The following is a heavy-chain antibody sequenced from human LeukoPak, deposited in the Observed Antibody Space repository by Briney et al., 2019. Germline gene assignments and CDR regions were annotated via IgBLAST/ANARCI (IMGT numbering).Heavy chain of an antibody. CDR1: GYTFTGHY. Sequence: GASVKVSCKASGYTFTGHYMHWVRQAPGQGFEWMGWINPNSGGTHYAQKFQGRVTMTRDTSISTAYMELSRLTSDDTAVYYCARSRSRDCSSTSCYSYGLDYWGQGTLVTVSS. CDR2: INPNSGGT. D-gene: IGHD2-2*01. CDR3: ARSRSRDCSSTSCYSYGLDY. V-gene: IGHV1-2*02. J-gene: IGHJ4*02.